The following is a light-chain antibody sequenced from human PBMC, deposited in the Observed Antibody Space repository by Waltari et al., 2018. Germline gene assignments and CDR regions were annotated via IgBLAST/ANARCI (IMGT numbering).Light chain of an antibody. Sequence: DIQMTQSPYSLSASVGDRVTIPCRASQGIGNDLGWFQQKPGKAPKRLIYAASTLQSGVPSRFSGSGSGTEFTLTISSLQPEDFATYYCLQHNSYPYTFGQGTKLEIK. V-gene: IGKV1-17*01. CDR2: AAS. CDR3: LQHNSYPYT. CDR1: QGIGND. J-gene: IGKJ2*01.